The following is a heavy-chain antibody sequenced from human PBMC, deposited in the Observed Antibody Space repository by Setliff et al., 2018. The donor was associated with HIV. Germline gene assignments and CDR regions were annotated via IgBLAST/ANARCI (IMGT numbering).Heavy chain of an antibody. D-gene: IGHD1-20*01. J-gene: IGHJ4*02. CDR3: AKISGTFRYIDC. CDR2: IRFDGYNK. CDR1: GFTFSNYG. Sequence: PGGSLRLSCAASGFTFSNYGMNWVRQAPGKGLEWVAFIRFDGYNKYYADSVKGRFTISRDNSKNTLYLQMSSLRAEDTAMYYCAKISGTFRYIDCWGQGTLVTVSS. V-gene: IGHV3-30*02.